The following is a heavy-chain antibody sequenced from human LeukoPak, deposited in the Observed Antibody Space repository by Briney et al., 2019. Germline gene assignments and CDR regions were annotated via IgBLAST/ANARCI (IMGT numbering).Heavy chain of an antibody. CDR3: ASDSNDYVWGSYRGLFDY. J-gene: IGHJ4*02. D-gene: IGHD3-16*01. CDR1: GFTFGSYA. Sequence: GASLRLSCAASGFTFGSYAMSWVRQAPGKGLEWVSAISGSGGSTYYADSVEGRFTISRDNSKNTLYLQMNSLRAEDTAVYYCASDSNDYVWGSYRGLFDYWGQGTLVTVSS. CDR2: ISGSGGST. V-gene: IGHV3-23*01.